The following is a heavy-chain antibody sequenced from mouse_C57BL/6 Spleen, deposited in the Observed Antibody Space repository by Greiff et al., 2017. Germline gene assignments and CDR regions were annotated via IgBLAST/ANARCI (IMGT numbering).Heavy chain of an antibody. CDR3: TREGVLPPGMDY. J-gene: IGHJ4*01. CDR2: ISSGGDYI. D-gene: IGHD1-1*01. Sequence: DVQLVESGEGLVKPGGSLKLSCAASGFTFSSYAMSWVRQTPEKRLEWVAYISSGGDYIYYADTVKGRFTISRDNARNTLYLQMSSLKSEDTAMYYCTREGVLPPGMDYWGQGTSVTVSS. CDR1: GFTFSSYA. V-gene: IGHV5-9-1*02.